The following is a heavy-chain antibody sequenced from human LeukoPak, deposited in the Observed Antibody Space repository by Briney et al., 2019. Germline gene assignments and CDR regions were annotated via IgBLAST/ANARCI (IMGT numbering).Heavy chain of an antibody. CDR2: IYNSGNT. CDR1: GGSISNINYY. D-gene: IGHD2-21*01. CDR3: ARHVASYDFDY. J-gene: IGHJ4*02. Sequence: PSETLSLTCSVSGGSISNINYYWGWIRPPPGQGLEWIGSIYNSGNTYYNPSLKGRVTVSVDRTKNHVSLKMNSVTAADTAVYYCARHVASYDFDYWGQGILVTVSS. V-gene: IGHV4-39*01.